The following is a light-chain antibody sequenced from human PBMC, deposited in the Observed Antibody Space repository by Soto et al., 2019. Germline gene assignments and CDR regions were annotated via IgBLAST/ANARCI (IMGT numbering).Light chain of an antibody. CDR2: STS. J-gene: IGKJ5*01. V-gene: IGKV1-12*01. CDR1: QNVRSW. Sequence: DTQMTQSPSSVSASVGDRVTITCRASQNVRSWLAWYQQKPGEAPKLLIYSTSTLQSGVPPRFSGSGSGTDFTLTISGLQPEDFATYYCQQAAGFLTTFGQGTRLEI. CDR3: QQAAGFLTT.